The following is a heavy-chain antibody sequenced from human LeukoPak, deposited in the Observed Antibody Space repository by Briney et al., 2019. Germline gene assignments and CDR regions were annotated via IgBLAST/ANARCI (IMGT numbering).Heavy chain of an antibody. D-gene: IGHD6-19*01. V-gene: IGHV6-1*01. CDR2: TYQRSKWYN. J-gene: IGHJ4*02. CDR3: ARSPSPYSSGWYFDY. Sequence: SQTLSLTCAISGDSVSINSAAWNWIRQSPSRGLEWLVRTYQRSKWYNDYAVSVKSRITINPDISKNQFSLQLNSVTPEDTAVYYCARSPSPYSSGWYFDYWGQGTLVTVSS. CDR1: GDSVSINSAA.